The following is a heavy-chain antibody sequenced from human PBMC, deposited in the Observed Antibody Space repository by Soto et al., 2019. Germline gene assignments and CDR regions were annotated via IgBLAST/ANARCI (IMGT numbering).Heavy chain of an antibody. V-gene: IGHV4-61*01. CDR1: GEAVGSGQSY. CDR2: TFVTGAT. D-gene: IGHD3-10*01. CDR3: ARGRADSAGSSLGRRMDV. Sequence: QVQLQESGPGLVKPSETLSLICFVSGEAVGSGQSYWNWIRQAPGKGLEWIGHTFVTGATKYSASLRSRVIMSVDTSKSQISLHLTSVTAAASATYFCARGRADSAGSSLGRRMDVWGQGTTVTVAS. J-gene: IGHJ6*02.